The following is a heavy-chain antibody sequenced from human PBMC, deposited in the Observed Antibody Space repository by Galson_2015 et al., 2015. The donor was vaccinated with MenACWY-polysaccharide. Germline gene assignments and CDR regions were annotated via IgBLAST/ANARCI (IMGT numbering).Heavy chain of an antibody. CDR2: ISYDGGNK. CDR1: GFTFSSYA. V-gene: IGHV3-30-3*01. J-gene: IGHJ6*02. CDR3: ARTYCSRTTCYGMDV. Sequence: SLRLSCAASGFTFSSYAIHWVRQAPGKGLEWVAIISYDGGNKYYADSVKGQFTISRDNSKNTMYLQMNSLKSDDTAVYYCARTYCSRTTCYGMDVWGQGTTVTVSS. D-gene: IGHD2/OR15-2a*01.